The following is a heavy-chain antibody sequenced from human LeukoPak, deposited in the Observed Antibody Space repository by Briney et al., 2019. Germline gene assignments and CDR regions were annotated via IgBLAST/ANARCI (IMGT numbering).Heavy chain of an antibody. V-gene: IGHV3-23*01. J-gene: IGHJ3*02. D-gene: IGHD6-19*01. Sequence: GGSLRLSCAASGFTFSDYGMSWVRQAPGKGLEWVSPISSSGGTTYYADSVKGRFTISRDNSRNTLYLQMNSLRAEDTAVYYCAKGIRGSGWFGGVFDIWAQGKMVTVSS. CDR2: ISSSGGTT. CDR1: GFTFSDYG. CDR3: AKGIRGSGWFGGVFDI.